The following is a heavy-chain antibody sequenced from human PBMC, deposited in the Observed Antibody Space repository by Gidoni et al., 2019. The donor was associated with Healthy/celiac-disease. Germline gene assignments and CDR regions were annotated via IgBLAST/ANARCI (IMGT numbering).Heavy chain of an antibody. CDR2: IYSGGST. V-gene: IGHV3-53*01. CDR1: GFTVSSNY. D-gene: IGHD4-17*01. Sequence: EVQLVESGGGLIQPGGSLRLSCAASGFTVSSNYMSWVRQAPGKGLEWVSVIYSGGSTYYADSVKGRFTISRDNSKNTLYLQMNSLRAEDTAVYYCARDISPADYGDYGLQRYYYGMDVWGQGTTVTVSS. J-gene: IGHJ6*02. CDR3: ARDISPADYGDYGLQRYYYGMDV.